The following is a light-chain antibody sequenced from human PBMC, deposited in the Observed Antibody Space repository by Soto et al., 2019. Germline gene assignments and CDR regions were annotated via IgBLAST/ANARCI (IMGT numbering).Light chain of an antibody. Sequence: IHVTHSTTSHSASVGDRSTIAYGASQNINTYVNWYQKKPGKAPKLLIYAASSLQSGVPSRFSGSGSRTDFTLTINSLQPEDFATYYCHQSYNLPLTFGQGTRLEIK. J-gene: IGKJ5*01. V-gene: IGKV1-39*01. CDR2: AAS. CDR1: QNINTY. CDR3: HQSYNLPLT.